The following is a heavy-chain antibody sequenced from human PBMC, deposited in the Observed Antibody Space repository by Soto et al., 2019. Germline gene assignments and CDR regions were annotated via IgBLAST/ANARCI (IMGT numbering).Heavy chain of an antibody. Sequence: SETLSLTCTVSGGSISSGDYYWSWIRQPPGKGLEWIGYIYYSGSTYYNPSLKSRVTISVDTSKNQFSLKLSSMTAADTAVYYCARYYGDYDVGWFDPWGQGTLVTVPS. CDR3: ARYYGDYDVGWFDP. J-gene: IGHJ5*02. CDR2: IYYSGST. D-gene: IGHD4-17*01. CDR1: GGSISSGDYY. V-gene: IGHV4-30-4*01.